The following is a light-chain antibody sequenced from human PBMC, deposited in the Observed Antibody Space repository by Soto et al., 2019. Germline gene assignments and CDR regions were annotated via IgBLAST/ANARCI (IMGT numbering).Light chain of an antibody. CDR1: QTIRSW. CDR2: KAS. Sequence: DIQIAHSPSTLSGSVRNRVTITCRASQTIRSWLAWYQQKPGKAPKLLIYKASTLKSGVPSRFSGSGSGTEFTLTISSLQPDDFATYYCPHSNSYSEPFGQ. CDR3: PHSNSYSEP. V-gene: IGKV1-5*03. J-gene: IGKJ1*01.